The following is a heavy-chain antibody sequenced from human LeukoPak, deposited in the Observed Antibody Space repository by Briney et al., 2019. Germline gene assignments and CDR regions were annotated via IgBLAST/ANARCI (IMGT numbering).Heavy chain of an antibody. CDR2: IIPIFGTA. Sequence: GSSVKVSCKASGGTFSSYAISWVRQAPGQGLERMGGIIPIFGTANYAQKFQGRVTITTDESTSTAYMELSSLRSEDTAVYYCARITAMAAAEYFQHWGQGTLVTVSS. J-gene: IGHJ1*01. D-gene: IGHD5-18*01. V-gene: IGHV1-69*05. CDR1: GGTFSSYA. CDR3: ARITAMAAAEYFQH.